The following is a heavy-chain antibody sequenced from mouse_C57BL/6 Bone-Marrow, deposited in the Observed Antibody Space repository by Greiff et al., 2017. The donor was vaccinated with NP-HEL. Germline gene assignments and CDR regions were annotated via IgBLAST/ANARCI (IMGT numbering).Heavy chain of an antibody. J-gene: IGHJ3*01. CDR3: ARGAYYGSSYWFAY. D-gene: IGHD1-1*01. CDR2: IYPGDGDP. CDR1: GYAFSSSW. Sequence: QVQLKESGPELVKPGASVKISCKASGYAFSSSWMNWVKQRPGKGLEWIGRIYPGDGDPNYNGKFKGKATLTADKSSSTAYMQLSSLTSEDSAVYFCARGAYYGSSYWFAYWGQGTLVTVSA. V-gene: IGHV1-82*01.